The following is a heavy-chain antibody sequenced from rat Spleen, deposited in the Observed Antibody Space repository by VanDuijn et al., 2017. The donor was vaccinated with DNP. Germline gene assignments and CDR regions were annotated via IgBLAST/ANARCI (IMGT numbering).Heavy chain of an antibody. D-gene: IGHD1-12*02. Sequence: EVQLVESGGGLVQPGRSLKLSCAASGFTFSDYNMAWVRQAPKKGLEWVATISYDGSSTYYRDSVKGRFTISRDNAKSTLYLQMDSLRSEDTATYYCARQWYDGSYYYEGYAMDAWGQGTSVTVSS. V-gene: IGHV5-7*01. CDR1: GFTFSDYN. J-gene: IGHJ4*01. CDR3: ARQWYDGSYYYEGYAMDA. CDR2: ISYDGSST.